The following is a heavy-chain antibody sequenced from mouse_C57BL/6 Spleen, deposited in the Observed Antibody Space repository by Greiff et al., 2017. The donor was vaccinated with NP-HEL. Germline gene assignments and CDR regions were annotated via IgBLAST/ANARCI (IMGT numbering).Heavy chain of an antibody. J-gene: IGHJ2*01. CDR3: AREDSSGYPYYFDY. V-gene: IGHV1-55*01. D-gene: IGHD3-2*02. CDR2: IYPGSGST. CDR1: GYTFTSYW. Sequence: VQLQQPGAELVKPGASVKMSCKASGYTFTSYWITWVKQRPGQGLEWIGDIYPGSGSTNYNEKFKSKATLTVDTSSSTAYMQLSSLTSEDAAVYYCAREDSSGYPYYFDYWGQGTTLTVAS.